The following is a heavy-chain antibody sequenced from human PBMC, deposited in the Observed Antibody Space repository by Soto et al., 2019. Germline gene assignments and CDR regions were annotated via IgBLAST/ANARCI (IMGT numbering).Heavy chain of an antibody. CDR1: GGSTRPYH. J-gene: IGHJ5*02. Sequence: PSETLSLTCSVSGGSTRPYHWSWIRQPAGKGLEWIGRISAIGGTNYSPSLQSRVTMSLDTSKNHFSLELTSVTAADTAVYYCVKGAGPPWFDPWGQGTLVTVSS. CDR2: ISAIGGT. CDR3: VKGAGPPWFDP. V-gene: IGHV4-4*07.